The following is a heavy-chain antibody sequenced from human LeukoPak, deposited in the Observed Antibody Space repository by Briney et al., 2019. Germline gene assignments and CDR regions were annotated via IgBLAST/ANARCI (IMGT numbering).Heavy chain of an antibody. J-gene: IGHJ4*02. CDR1: GGSISSYY. CDR3: ARSQLWPFDY. CDR2: IYYSGST. Sequence: SETLSLTCTVSGGSISSYYWSWIRQPPGKGLEWIGYIYYSGSTNYNPSLKSRVTISVDTSMNQFSLKLSSVTAADTAVYYCARSQLWPFDYWGQGTLVTVSS. D-gene: IGHD5-18*01. V-gene: IGHV4-59*01.